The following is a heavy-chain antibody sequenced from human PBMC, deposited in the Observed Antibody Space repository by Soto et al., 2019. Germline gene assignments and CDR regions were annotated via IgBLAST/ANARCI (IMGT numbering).Heavy chain of an antibody. Sequence: ASVKVSCKASGYTFTSYGISWVRQAPGQGLEWMGWISAYNGNTNYAQKLQGRVTMTTDTSTSTAYMELRSLISDDTAVYYCARDSVRYSSSVYLNWGQGTLVTVSS. CDR2: ISAYNGNT. D-gene: IGHD6-13*01. V-gene: IGHV1-18*01. J-gene: IGHJ4*02. CDR3: ARDSVRYSSSVYLN. CDR1: GYTFTSYG.